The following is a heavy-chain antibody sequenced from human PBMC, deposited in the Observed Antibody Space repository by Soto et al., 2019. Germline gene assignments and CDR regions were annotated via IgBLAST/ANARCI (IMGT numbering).Heavy chain of an antibody. CDR1: GGTFSSYA. Sequence: GASVKVSCKASGGTFSSYAISWVRQAPGQGLEWMGGIIPIFGTANYAQKFQGRVTITADESTSTAYMELSSLRSEDTAVYYCAEFRYSSSSGWFDPWGQGTLVTVSS. V-gene: IGHV1-69*13. J-gene: IGHJ5*02. D-gene: IGHD6-6*01. CDR2: IIPIFGTA. CDR3: AEFRYSSSSGWFDP.